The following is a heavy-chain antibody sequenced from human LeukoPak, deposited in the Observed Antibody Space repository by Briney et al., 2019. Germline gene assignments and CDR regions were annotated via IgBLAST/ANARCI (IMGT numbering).Heavy chain of an antibody. CDR1: GFTFSSYG. J-gene: IGHJ3*02. V-gene: IGHV3-30*03. Sequence: GRSLRLSCAASGFTFSSYGMHWVRQAPGKGLEWVTVISYDGSNKYYADSVKGRFTISRDNSKNTLYLQMNSLRAEDTAVYYCARTYYDFWSGERSDAFDIWGQGTMVTVSS. CDR2: ISYDGSNK. D-gene: IGHD3-3*01. CDR3: ARTYYDFWSGERSDAFDI.